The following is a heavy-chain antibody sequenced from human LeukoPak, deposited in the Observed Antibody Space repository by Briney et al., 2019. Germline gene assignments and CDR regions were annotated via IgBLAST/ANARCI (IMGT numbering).Heavy chain of an antibody. D-gene: IGHD1-1*01. Sequence: GGSLRLSCSASGFTFRDSAMTSVRQARGEGLECVSLVSSSGANTYYPDSLKGRFSVSRDNAKDTLYLQVNSLRAEDTAIYDCARDMELTTWGTGTMVSVSS. CDR1: GFTFRDSA. CDR3: ARDMELTT. V-gene: IGHV3-23*01. J-gene: IGHJ3*01. CDR2: VSSSGANT.